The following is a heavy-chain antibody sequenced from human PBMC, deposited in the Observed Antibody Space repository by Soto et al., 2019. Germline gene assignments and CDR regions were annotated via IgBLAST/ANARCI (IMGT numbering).Heavy chain of an antibody. CDR2: INPNSGGT. V-gene: IGHV1-2*04. D-gene: IGHD6-13*01. CDR3: ARDLAAAGTYYYYGMPV. Sequence: QVQLVQSVAEVKKPGASVKVSCKASGYTFTGYYMHWVRQAPGQGLALMGWINPNSGGTNYAQEFQSWVTMTSDASLSTAYMELSRLKSDDTAVYYRARDLAAAGTYYYYGMPVWGQGPTVTVSS. CDR1: GYTFTGYY. J-gene: IGHJ6*02.